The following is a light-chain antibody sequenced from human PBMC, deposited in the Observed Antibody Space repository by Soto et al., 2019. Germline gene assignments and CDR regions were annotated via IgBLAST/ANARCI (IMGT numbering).Light chain of an antibody. J-gene: IGLJ3*02. CDR3: SSYTGTSTLV. V-gene: IGLV2-14*01. CDR1: SSDVGGYKY. Sequence: QSALSQPASVSGSPGQSITISCAGTSSDVGGYKYVSWYQQYPGKAPKLMISEVSNRPSGVSTRFSGSKSGNTASLTISGLQAEDEADYYCSSYTGTSTLVFGGGTKLTVL. CDR2: EVS.